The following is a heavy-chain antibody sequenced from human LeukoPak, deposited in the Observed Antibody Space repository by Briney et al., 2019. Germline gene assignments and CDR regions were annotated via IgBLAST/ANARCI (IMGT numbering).Heavy chain of an antibody. V-gene: IGHV1-18*04. CDR3: ARNSWELSGQHYFDY. CDR2: ISAYNGNT. Sequence: ASVKVSCKASGYTFTSYYMHWVRQAPGQGLEWMGWISAYNGNTNYAQKLQGRVTMTTDTSTSTAYMELRSLRSDDTAVYYCARNSWELSGQHYFDYWGQGTLVTVSS. CDR1: GYTFTSYY. J-gene: IGHJ4*02. D-gene: IGHD1-26*01.